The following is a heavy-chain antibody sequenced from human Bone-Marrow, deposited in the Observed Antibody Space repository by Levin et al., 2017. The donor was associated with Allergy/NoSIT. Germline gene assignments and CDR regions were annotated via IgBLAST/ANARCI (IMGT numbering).Heavy chain of an antibody. CDR3: ARAPEYQLPDY. CDR1: GYSFPYYY. D-gene: IGHD2-2*01. J-gene: IGHJ4*02. V-gene: IGHV1-2*06. Sequence: GESLKISCKASGYSFPYYYIHWVRQAPGQGLEWMGRINPYADDSHSAQQFQGRVTLTSDTSISTAYMDLSGLTSDDTAIYYCARAPEYQLPDYWGQGTLVTVSS. CDR2: INPYADDS.